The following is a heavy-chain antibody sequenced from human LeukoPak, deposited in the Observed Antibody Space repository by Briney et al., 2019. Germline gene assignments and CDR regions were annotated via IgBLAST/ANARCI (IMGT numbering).Heavy chain of an antibody. D-gene: IGHD4-17*01. CDR1: GFTFSSYS. CDR2: ISSSSSYI. Sequence: KAGGSLRLSCAASGFTFSSYSMNWVRQAPGKGLEWVSSISSSSSYIYYADSVKGRFTISRDNAKNSLYLQMNSLRAEDTAVYYCARAASRDYGDYSDAFDIWGQGTMVTVSS. J-gene: IGHJ3*02. CDR3: ARAASRDYGDYSDAFDI. V-gene: IGHV3-21*01.